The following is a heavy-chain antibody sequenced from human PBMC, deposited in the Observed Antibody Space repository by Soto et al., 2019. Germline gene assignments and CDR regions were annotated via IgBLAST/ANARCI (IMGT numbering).Heavy chain of an antibody. D-gene: IGHD1-1*01. J-gene: IGHJ5*02. CDR3: VRVDWNDAGS. V-gene: IGHV6-1*01. CDR1: GDSVSSNSAA. CDR2: TRYTSKWYT. Sequence: TLSLPCAISGDSVSSNSAAWEWIRQSPSRGLEWLGRTRYTSKWYTEYAESVKSRITINADTSKNHFSLQLRSVTPEDTAVYYCVRVDWNDAGSWGQGTQVTVSS.